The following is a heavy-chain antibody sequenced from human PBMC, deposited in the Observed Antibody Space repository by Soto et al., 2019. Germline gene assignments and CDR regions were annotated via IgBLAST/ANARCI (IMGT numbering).Heavy chain of an antibody. Sequence: LRLSCTASGLTFSNYAMSWVRQAPGKGLEFVSFISGGGGSTYSADSVKGRFTVSRDNLKNTLSLQMNSLRVEDTAVYYCVKLLRSWYGHNALDVWGQGTTVTVSS. CDR2: ISGGGGST. J-gene: IGHJ6*02. D-gene: IGHD4-17*01. CDR1: GLTFSNYA. CDR3: VKLLRSWYGHNALDV. V-gene: IGHV3-23*01.